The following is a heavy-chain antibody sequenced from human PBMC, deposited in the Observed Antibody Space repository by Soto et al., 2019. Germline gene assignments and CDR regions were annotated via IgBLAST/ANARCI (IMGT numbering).Heavy chain of an antibody. J-gene: IGHJ5*02. CDR1: GGTFSSYA. D-gene: IGHD3-9*01. V-gene: IGHV1-69*13. Sequence: ASVQVSCKASGGTFSSYAISWVRQAPGQGLEWMGGIIPIFGTANYAQKFQGRVTITADESTSTAYMELSSLRSEDTAVYYCARDFNYDILTGSGWFDPWGQGTLVTV. CDR2: IIPIFGTA. CDR3: ARDFNYDILTGSGWFDP.